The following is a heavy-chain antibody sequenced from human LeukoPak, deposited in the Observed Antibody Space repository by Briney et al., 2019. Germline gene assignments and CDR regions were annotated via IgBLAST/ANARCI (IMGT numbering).Heavy chain of an antibody. CDR3: ARVGRYSYDQNS. CDR2: KKQDGRDK. Sequence: GGSLTLSCTVSGFAFRDYNDYWMRWVRQAAGKGLEWVANKKQDGRDKYYLYSVKGRFTISRDNAKNSLFLQMNSLRAEDTAVYYCARVGRYSYDQNSWGQGTLVTVSS. V-gene: IGHV3-7*03. J-gene: IGHJ4*02. CDR1: GFAFRDYNDYW. D-gene: IGHD5-12*01.